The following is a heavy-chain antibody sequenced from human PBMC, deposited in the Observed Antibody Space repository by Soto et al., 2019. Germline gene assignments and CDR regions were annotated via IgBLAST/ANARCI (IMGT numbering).Heavy chain of an antibody. CDR1: GFTFSSYW. Sequence: GGSLRLSCAASGFTFSSYWMSWVRQAPGKGLEWVANIKQDGSEKYYVDSVKGRFTISRDNAKNSLYLQMNSLRAEDTAVYYCARATRSWKYYYYYYMDVWGKGTTVTVSS. CDR3: ARATRSWKYYYYYYMDV. CDR2: IKQDGSEK. V-gene: IGHV3-7*01. J-gene: IGHJ6*03. D-gene: IGHD6-13*01.